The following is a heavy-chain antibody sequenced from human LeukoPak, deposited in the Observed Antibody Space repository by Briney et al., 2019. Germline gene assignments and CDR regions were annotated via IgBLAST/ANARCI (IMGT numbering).Heavy chain of an antibody. CDR1: GFTVSSNY. V-gene: IGHV3-53*01. Sequence: GGSLRLSCAASGFTVSSNYMSWFRQAPGKGLEGVSVIYSGGSTYYADSVKGRFTISRDNSKNTLYLQMNSLRAEDTAVYYCARDGGYSGYDYFDYWGQGTLVTVSS. D-gene: IGHD5-12*01. CDR3: ARDGGYSGYDYFDY. J-gene: IGHJ4*02. CDR2: IYSGGST.